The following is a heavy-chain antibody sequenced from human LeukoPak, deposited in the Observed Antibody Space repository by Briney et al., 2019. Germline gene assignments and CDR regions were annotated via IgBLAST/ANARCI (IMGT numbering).Heavy chain of an antibody. D-gene: IGHD3-16*01. CDR2: ISSRSSYI. Sequence: PGGSLRLSCAASGFTFRNYNINWVRQAPGRGLEWVSSISSRSSYIYYADSVRGRFTISRDNAKNLLYLQMDSLRVEDTAVYYCARWRSLYYFDYWGQGTLVTVSS. J-gene: IGHJ4*02. V-gene: IGHV3-21*01. CDR3: ARWRSLYYFDY. CDR1: GFTFRNYN.